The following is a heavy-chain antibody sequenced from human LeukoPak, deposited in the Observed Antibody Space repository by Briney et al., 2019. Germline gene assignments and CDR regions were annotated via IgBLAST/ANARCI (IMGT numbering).Heavy chain of an antibody. V-gene: IGHV3-7*01. CDR1: GFTFSNYW. Sequence: GGSLRLSCAASGFTFSNYWMSWVRQAPGKGLEWVANIKQDGSEKFYVDSVKGRFTISRDNAKNSLYLQMNSLRAEDTAVYYCARDLGPKYSDTNDRVGDAVDVWGRGTKVIVSS. J-gene: IGHJ3*01. CDR2: IKQDGSEK. D-gene: IGHD3-22*01. CDR3: ARDLGPKYSDTNDRVGDAVDV.